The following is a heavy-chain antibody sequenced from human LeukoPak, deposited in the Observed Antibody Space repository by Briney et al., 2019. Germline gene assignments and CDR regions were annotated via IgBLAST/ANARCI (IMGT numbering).Heavy chain of an antibody. D-gene: IGHD6-6*01. Sequence: SETLSLTCTVSGGSISSSSYYWGWIRQPPGKGLEWIGSLYDSGSTYYNPSLKSRVTISVDTSKNQFSLKLSSVTAADTAVYYCARQTGIAARRGYFDYWGQGTLVTVSS. V-gene: IGHV4-39*01. CDR2: LYDSGST. J-gene: IGHJ4*02. CDR3: ARQTGIAARRGYFDY. CDR1: GGSISSSSYY.